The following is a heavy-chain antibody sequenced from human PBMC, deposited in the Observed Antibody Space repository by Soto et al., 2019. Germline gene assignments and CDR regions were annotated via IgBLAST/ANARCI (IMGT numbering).Heavy chain of an antibody. V-gene: IGHV3-23*01. CDR2: ISGSGGST. J-gene: IGHJ3*02. Sequence: EVQLLESGGGLVQPGGSLRLSCAASGFTFSSYAMSWVRQAPGKGLEWVSAISGSGGSTYYADSVKGRFTISRDNSKNTLYLQMNSLRAEDTAVYYCATGPLWSLRRGNNDAFDIWGQGTMVTVSS. CDR3: ATGPLWSLRRGNNDAFDI. D-gene: IGHD2-21*01. CDR1: GFTFSSYA.